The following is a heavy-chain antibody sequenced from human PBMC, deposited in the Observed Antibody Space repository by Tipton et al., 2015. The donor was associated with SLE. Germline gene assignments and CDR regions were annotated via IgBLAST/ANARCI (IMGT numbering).Heavy chain of an antibody. J-gene: IGHJ4*02. CDR3: ARGYPGSGSYYFDY. V-gene: IGHV3-30-3*01. CDR2: ISFDGSNK. Sequence: SLRLSCAASGFTFSSYAMHWVRQAPGKGLEWVAVISFDGSNKYCADSVKGRFTISRDNSKNTLYLQMNSLRAEDTAVYYCARGYPGSGSYYFDYWGQGTLVTVSS. CDR1: GFTFSSYA. D-gene: IGHD3-10*01.